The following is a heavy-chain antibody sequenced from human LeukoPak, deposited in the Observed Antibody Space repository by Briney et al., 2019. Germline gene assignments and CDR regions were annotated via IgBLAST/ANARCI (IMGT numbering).Heavy chain of an antibody. CDR3: AKTDYGDYPDC. V-gene: IGHV3-66*01. CDR1: GFTVSSNY. J-gene: IGHJ4*02. D-gene: IGHD4-17*01. CDR2: IYSVGTT. Sequence: GGSLRLSCAASGFTVSSNYMSWVRQAPGKGLEWVSVIYSVGTTYYADSVKGRFIISRDNSKNALYLQMNSLRAEDTAVYYCAKTDYGDYPDCWGQGTLVTVSS.